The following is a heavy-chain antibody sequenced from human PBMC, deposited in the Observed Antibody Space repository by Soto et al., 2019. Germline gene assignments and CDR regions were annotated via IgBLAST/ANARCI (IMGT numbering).Heavy chain of an antibody. D-gene: IGHD3-3*01. CDR2: ISAYNGNT. V-gene: IGHV1-18*04. Sequence: ASVKVSCKASGYTFISYGISWVRQAPGQGLEWMGWISAYNGNTNYAQKLQGRVTMTTDTSTSTAYMELRSLRSDDTAVYYCARDSLLEWLSTYYYYGMDVLGQGTTVNVSS. CDR3: ARDSLLEWLSTYYYYGMDV. CDR1: GYTFISYG. J-gene: IGHJ6*01.